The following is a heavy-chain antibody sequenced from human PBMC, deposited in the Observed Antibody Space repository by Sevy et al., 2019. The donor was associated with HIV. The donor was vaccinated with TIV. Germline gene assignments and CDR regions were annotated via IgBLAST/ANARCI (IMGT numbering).Heavy chain of an antibody. J-gene: IGHJ6*02. CDR2: IWFDGSNK. Sequence: GESLKISCAASGFTFSTYSMHWVRQAPGKGLEWVALIWFDGSNKYYADSVKGRFTISRDNSKNKLYLQMNSLRAEDTAVYYCVKAVADSNYYYGLDVWGQGTTVTVSS. CDR3: VKAVADSNYYYGLDV. D-gene: IGHD6-19*01. V-gene: IGHV3-33*06. CDR1: GFTFSTYS.